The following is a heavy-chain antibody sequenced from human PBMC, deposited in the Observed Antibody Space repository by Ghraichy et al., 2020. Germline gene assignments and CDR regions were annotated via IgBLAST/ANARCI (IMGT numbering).Heavy chain of an antibody. CDR3: TTGQGPSKWLRTGAFDI. D-gene: IGHD5-12*01. V-gene: IGHV3-15*01. J-gene: IGHJ3*02. CDR2: IKSKTDGGTT. Sequence: GGSLRLSCAASGFTFSNAWMSWVRQAPGKGLEWVGRIKSKTDGGTTDYAAPVKGRFTISRDDSKNTLYLQMNSLKTEDTAVYYCTTGQGPSKWLRTGAFDIWGQGTMVTVSS. CDR1: GFTFSNAW.